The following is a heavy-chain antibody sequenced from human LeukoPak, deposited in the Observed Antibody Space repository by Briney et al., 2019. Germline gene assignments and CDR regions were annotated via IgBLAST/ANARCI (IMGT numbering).Heavy chain of an antibody. D-gene: IGHD5-18*01. CDR2: IRSKAYGGTT. CDR1: GFSFRGYA. V-gene: IGHV3-49*04. J-gene: IGHJ4*02. CDR3: TRDGYSYGPYFDY. Sequence: PGGSLRLTCAASGFSFRGYAISWVRQAPGKGLEWVGFIRSKAYGGTTEYAASVKGRFTISRDDSKSIAYLQMNSLKTEDTAVYYCTRDGYSYGPYFDYWGQGTLVTVSS.